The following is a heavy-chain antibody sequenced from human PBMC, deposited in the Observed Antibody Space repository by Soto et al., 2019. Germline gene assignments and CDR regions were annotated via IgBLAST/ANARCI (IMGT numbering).Heavy chain of an antibody. CDR1: GGTFSSYT. D-gene: IGHD5-12*01. V-gene: IGHV1-69*02. J-gene: IGHJ4*02. Sequence: QVKLVQSGAEVKKPGSSVKVSCKASGGTFSSYTISWVRQAPGQGLEWMGRIIPILGIANYAQKFQGRVTITADKSTSTAYMELSSLRSEDTAVYYCASSRRGDRPGGNIVAPFDYWGQGTLVTVSS. CDR2: IIPILGIA. CDR3: ASSRRGDRPGGNIVAPFDY.